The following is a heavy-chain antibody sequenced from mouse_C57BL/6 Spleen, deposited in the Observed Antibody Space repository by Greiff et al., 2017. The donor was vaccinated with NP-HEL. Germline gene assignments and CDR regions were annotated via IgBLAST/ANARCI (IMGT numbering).Heavy chain of an antibody. CDR1: GYSITSGYY. J-gene: IGHJ2*01. D-gene: IGHD2-3*01. V-gene: IGHV3-6*01. Sequence: EVQLVESGPGLVKPSQSLSLTCSVTGYSITSGYYWNWIRQFPGNKLEWMGYISYDGSNNYNPSLKNRISITRDTSKNQFFLKLNSVTTEDTATYYCARDKGGIYDGYYYYFDYWGQGTTLTVSS. CDR3: ARDKGGIYDGYYYYFDY. CDR2: ISYDGSN.